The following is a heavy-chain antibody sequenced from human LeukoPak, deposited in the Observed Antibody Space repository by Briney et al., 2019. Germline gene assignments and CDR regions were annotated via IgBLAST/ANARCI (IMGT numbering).Heavy chain of an antibody. Sequence: PGGSLRLSCAASEFSVGSNYMTWVRQAPGKGLEWVSLIYSGGSTYYADSVKGRFTISRDNSKNTLYLQMNSLRAEDTAVYYCAKVDGSGSYHDYWGQGTLVTVSS. D-gene: IGHD3-10*01. CDR2: IYSGGST. V-gene: IGHV3-66*01. CDR1: EFSVGSNY. J-gene: IGHJ4*02. CDR3: AKVDGSGSYHDY.